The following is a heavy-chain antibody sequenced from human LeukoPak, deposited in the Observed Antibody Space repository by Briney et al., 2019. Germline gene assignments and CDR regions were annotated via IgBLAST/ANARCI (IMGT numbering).Heavy chain of an antibody. CDR1: GGSFSGYY. D-gene: IGHD3-16*02. J-gene: IGHJ5*02. CDR2: INHSGST. V-gene: IGHV4-34*01. Sequence: PSETLSLTCAVYGGSFSGYYWSWIRQPPGKGLEWIGEINHSGSTNYNPSLKSRVTISVDTSKNQFSLKLSSVTAADTAVYYCARHRGGYDYVWGSYRPNWFDPWGQGTLVTVSS. CDR3: ARHRGGYDYVWGSYRPNWFDP.